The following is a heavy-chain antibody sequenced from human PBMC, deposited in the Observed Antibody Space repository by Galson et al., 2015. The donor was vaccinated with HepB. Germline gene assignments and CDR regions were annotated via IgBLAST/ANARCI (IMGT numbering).Heavy chain of an antibody. Sequence: SVKVSCKASGGTFSSYAISWVRQAPGQGLEWMGGIIPIFGTANYAQKFQGRVTITADESTSTAYMELSSLRSEDTAVYYCARSEIHYYESSGNGFDPWGQGTLVPVSS. CDR1: GGTFSSYA. V-gene: IGHV1-69*13. CDR3: ARSEIHYYESSGNGFDP. D-gene: IGHD3-22*01. CDR2: IIPIFGTA. J-gene: IGHJ5*02.